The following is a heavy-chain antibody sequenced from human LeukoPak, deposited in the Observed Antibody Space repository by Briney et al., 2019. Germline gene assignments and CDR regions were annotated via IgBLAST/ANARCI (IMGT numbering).Heavy chain of an antibody. V-gene: IGHV4-30-2*01. Sequence: SQTLSLTCAASGGSISSGGYSWSWIRQPPGKGLEWIGYIYHSGSTYYNPSLKSRVTISVDRSKNQFSLKLSSVTAADTAVYYCARGAAYYADYWGQGTLVTVSS. J-gene: IGHJ4*02. CDR1: GGSISSGGYS. CDR2: IYHSGST. CDR3: ARGAAYYADY. D-gene: IGHD3-10*01.